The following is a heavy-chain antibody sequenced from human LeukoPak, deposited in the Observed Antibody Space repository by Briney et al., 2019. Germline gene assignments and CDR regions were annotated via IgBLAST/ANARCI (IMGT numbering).Heavy chain of an antibody. CDR2: ISSSSSYI. V-gene: IGHV3-21*01. Sequence: GGSLRLSCAASGFTFSSYTMNWVRQSPGKGLEWVSSISSSSSYIYYADSVKGRFTISRDNAKNSLYLQMDSLSAEDTAVYYCVRGIYYYDSRGYYGGIYWGQGTLVTVSS. CDR3: VRGIYYYDSRGYYGGIY. J-gene: IGHJ4*02. CDR1: GFTFSSYT. D-gene: IGHD3-22*01.